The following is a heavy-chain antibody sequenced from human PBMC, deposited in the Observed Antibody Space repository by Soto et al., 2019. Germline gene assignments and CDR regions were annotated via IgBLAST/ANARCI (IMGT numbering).Heavy chain of an antibody. CDR3: ARAVAGPADFDY. V-gene: IGHV1-3*05. CDR2: INAGNGNT. Sequence: QVQLVQSGAEEKKPGASVKVSCKASGYTFTGYAMHWVRQAPGQRLEWMGWINAGNGNTKYSQKFHGRVTITRDTSASTAYMELSSLRSADTDVYYCARAVAGPADFDYWGQGTLVTVSS. CDR1: GYTFTGYA. D-gene: IGHD5-12*01. J-gene: IGHJ4*02.